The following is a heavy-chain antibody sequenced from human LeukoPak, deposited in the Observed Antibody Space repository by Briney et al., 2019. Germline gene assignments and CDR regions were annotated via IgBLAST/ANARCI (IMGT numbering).Heavy chain of an antibody. Sequence: GGSLRLSCAASGFTFSSYGMHWVRQAPGKGLEWVAVIWFDGSNKYYADSVKGRFTISRDNSKNTLYLQMNSLRAEDTAVYYCATPDYDSSGYADYWGQGTLVTVSS. CDR3: ATPDYDSSGYADY. J-gene: IGHJ4*02. CDR2: IWFDGSNK. D-gene: IGHD3-22*01. CDR1: GFTFSSYG. V-gene: IGHV3-33*01.